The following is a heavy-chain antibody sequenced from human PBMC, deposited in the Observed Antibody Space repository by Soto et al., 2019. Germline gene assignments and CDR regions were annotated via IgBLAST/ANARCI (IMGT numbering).Heavy chain of an antibody. CDR2: ISAYNGNT. D-gene: IGHD3-10*02. Sequence: GASVEVSCKASGYTFTSYGISWVRQAPGQGLEWMGWISAYNGNTNYAQKLQGRVTMTTDTSTSTAYMELRSLRSDDTAVYYCARDATPRLGSGSYYDYYYGMDVWGQGTTVTVSS. CDR1: GYTFTSYG. V-gene: IGHV1-18*01. CDR3: ARDATPRLGSGSYYDYYYGMDV. J-gene: IGHJ6*02.